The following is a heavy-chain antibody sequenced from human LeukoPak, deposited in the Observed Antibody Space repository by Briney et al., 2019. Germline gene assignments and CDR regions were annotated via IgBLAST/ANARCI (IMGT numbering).Heavy chain of an antibody. Sequence: PGGCLRLCCAAHRFTFSTYAMHSVRHGPGKGLELEAVIPYDGSNKYYADSVKGRFTIPRDNSKNTLYLQMSSLSAEDTAVYYCARTTTPHYYGSGSYAVGYWGEGSLVTVSS. J-gene: IGHJ4*02. V-gene: IGHV3-30-3*01. CDR2: IPYDGSNK. D-gene: IGHD3-10*01. CDR1: RFTFSTYA. CDR3: ARTTTPHYYGSGSYAVGY.